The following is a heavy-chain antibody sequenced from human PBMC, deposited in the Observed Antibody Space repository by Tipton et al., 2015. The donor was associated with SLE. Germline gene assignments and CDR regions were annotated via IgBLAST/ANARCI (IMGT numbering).Heavy chain of an antibody. CDR1: GFAFSSYG. CDR2: ILSDGSNK. CDR3: AKDSKIFGGGLDY. D-gene: IGHD3-3*01. Sequence: SLRLSCAASGFAFSSYGMHWVRQAPGNGLEWVALILSDGSNKYYPDSVKGRITISSNNSKNTLYLQMNSLRAEDTAVYYCAKDSKIFGGGLDYWGQRTLGTVSS. J-gene: IGHJ4*02. V-gene: IGHV3-30*02.